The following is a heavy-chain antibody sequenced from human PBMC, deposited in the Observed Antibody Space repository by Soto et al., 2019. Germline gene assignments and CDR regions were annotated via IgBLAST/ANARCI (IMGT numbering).Heavy chain of an antibody. D-gene: IGHD5-12*01. CDR1: GGSISSGDYY. V-gene: IGHV4-30-4*01. CDR2: IYYSGST. Sequence: SETLSLTCTVSGGSISSGDYYWSWIRQPPGKGLEWIGYIYYSGSTYYNPALKSRVTISVNTSKNQFSLKLSSVTAADTAVYYCARRYGGYEPEGYNWFDPWGQGTLVTVSS. J-gene: IGHJ5*02. CDR3: ARRYGGYEPEGYNWFDP.